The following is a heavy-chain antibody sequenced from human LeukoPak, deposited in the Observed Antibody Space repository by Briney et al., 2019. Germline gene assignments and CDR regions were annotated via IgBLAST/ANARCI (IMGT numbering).Heavy chain of an antibody. J-gene: IGHJ4*02. Sequence: SQTLSLTCAISGDSVSNNSIAWNWIRQSPSRGLEWLGRTYYRFKWYKEYAISVKSRISINPDTSRNQFSLQLNSVTPEDTAVYYCARDLVRDQYYFDYWGQGTLVTVSS. CDR1: GDSVSNNSIA. CDR2: TYYRFKWYK. D-gene: IGHD3-10*01. V-gene: IGHV6-1*01. CDR3: ARDLVRDQYYFDY.